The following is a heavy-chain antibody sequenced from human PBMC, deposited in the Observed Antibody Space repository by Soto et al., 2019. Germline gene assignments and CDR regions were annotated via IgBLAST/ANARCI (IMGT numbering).Heavy chain of an antibody. CDR1: GGSITGDNW. D-gene: IGHD4-17*01. J-gene: IGHJ4*02. V-gene: IGHV4-4*02. Sequence: SETLSLTCAVSGGSITGDNWWSWIRQSPGKGLEWIGEIYHHGATNYNPSLKSRVTISVDTSKNQVSLDLRSVTAADTAVYYYAKNGHYSFDSWGQGTLVTVSS. CDR3: AKNGHYSFDS. CDR2: IYHHGAT.